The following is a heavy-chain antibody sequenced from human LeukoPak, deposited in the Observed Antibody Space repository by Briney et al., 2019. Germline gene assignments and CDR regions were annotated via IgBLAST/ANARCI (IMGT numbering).Heavy chain of an antibody. J-gene: IGHJ4*02. V-gene: IGHV4-34*01. CDR1: GGSFSGYY. D-gene: IGHD2-15*01. CDR3: ARKTWWGYFDY. Sequence: KTSETLSLTCAVYGGSFSGYYWSWIRQPPGKGLEWIGEINHSGSTNYNPSLKSRVTISVDTSKNQFSLKLSSVTAADTAVYYCARKTWWGYFDYWGQGTLVTVSS. CDR2: INHSGST.